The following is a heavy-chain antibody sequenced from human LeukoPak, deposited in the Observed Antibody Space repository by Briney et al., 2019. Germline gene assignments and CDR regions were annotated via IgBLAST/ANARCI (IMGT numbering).Heavy chain of an antibody. CDR2: IIPIFGTA. Sequence: GASVMVSCKASGGTFSSYAISWVRQAPGQGLEWMGGIIPIFGTANYAQKFQGRVTITADESTSTAYMELSSLRSEDTAVYYCARGLSGYDSDYWGQGTLVTVSS. CDR1: GGTFSSYA. J-gene: IGHJ4*02. D-gene: IGHD5-12*01. V-gene: IGHV1-69*13. CDR3: ARGLSGYDSDY.